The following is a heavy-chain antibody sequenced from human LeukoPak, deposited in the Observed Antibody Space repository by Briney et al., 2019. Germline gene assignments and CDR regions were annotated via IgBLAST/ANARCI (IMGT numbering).Heavy chain of an antibody. CDR3: ARDYYDILTGYFNWFDP. CDR2: IYYSGST. D-gene: IGHD3-9*01. CDR1: GGSISSSSYY. J-gene: IGHJ5*02. V-gene: IGHV4-39*07. Sequence: SETLSLTRTVSGGSISSSSYYWGWIRQPLGKGLEWIGSIYYSGSTYYNPSLKSRVTISVDTSKNQFSLKLSSVTAADTAVYYCARDYYDILTGYFNWFDPWGQGTLVTVSS.